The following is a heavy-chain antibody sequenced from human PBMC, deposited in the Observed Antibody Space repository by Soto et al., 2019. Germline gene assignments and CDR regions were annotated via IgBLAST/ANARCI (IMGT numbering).Heavy chain of an antibody. CDR1: GGTFSSYT. D-gene: IGHD2-15*01. J-gene: IGHJ6*03. CDR3: ARADCSGGSCYYYYYMDV. Sequence: QVQLVQSGAEVKKPGSSVKVSCKASGGTFSSYTISWVRQAPGQGLEWMGRIIPILGIANYAQKFQGRVTITADNSTRTAYMELSSLRSEDPAVYYCARADCSGGSCYYYYYMDVWGKGSTVTVSS. CDR2: IIPILGIA. V-gene: IGHV1-69*02.